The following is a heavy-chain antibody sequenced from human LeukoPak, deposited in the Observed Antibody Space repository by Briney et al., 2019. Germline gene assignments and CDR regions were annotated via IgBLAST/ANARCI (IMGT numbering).Heavy chain of an antibody. CDR2: ISDSGDGT. V-gene: IGHV3-23*01. CDR1: GFTFRTYA. Sequence: GGSLRLSCAASGFTFRTYAMSWVRQAPGKGLEWVSGISDSGDGTYYAESVKGWFTISRDNSKNTVFLQMNSLRADDTAKYYCAKDKAPGSWHTPSDFWGQGTLVAVSS. J-gene: IGHJ4*02. D-gene: IGHD6-13*01. CDR3: AKDKAPGSWHTPSDF.